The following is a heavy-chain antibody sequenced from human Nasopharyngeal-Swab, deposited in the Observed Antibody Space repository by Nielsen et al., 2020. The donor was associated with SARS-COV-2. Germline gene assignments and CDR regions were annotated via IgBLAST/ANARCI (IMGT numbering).Heavy chain of an antibody. CDR2: IYYSGST. J-gene: IGHJ4*02. V-gene: IGHV4-39*01. CDR3: ARARSYGSGRNPKGGGNFDY. D-gene: IGHD3-10*01. Sequence: WIRQPPGKGLEWIGSIYYSGSTYYNPSLKGRVTISVDTSKNQFSLKLSSVTVADTAVYYCARARSYGSGRNPKGGGNFDYWGQGTLVTVSS.